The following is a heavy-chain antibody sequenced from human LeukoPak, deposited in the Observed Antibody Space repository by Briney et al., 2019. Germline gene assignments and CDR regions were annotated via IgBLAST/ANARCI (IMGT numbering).Heavy chain of an antibody. D-gene: IGHD6-13*01. CDR3: ARHPRAAAGTWFDY. CDR2: IYYTGST. CDR1: GGSMSSYY. Sequence: SETLSLTCTLSGGSMSSYYWSWIRQPPGKGLEWIGYIYYTGSTNYNPSLESRVTISVDTSKKQFSLRLNSVTAADTAVYYCARHPRAAAGTWFDYWGQGTLVTVSS. V-gene: IGHV4-59*08. J-gene: IGHJ4*02.